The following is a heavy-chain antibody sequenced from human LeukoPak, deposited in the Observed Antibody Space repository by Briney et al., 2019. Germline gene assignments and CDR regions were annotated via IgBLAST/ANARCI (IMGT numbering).Heavy chain of an antibody. CDR3: ARGSGYYGWYFDL. V-gene: IGHV4-31*03. CDR1: GGSISRGGDY. J-gene: IGHJ2*01. CDR2: IYYTGNT. D-gene: IGHD3-22*01. Sequence: SQTLSLTCTVSGGSISRGGDYWRWIRQHPGKGLEWIGYIYYTGNTYYNSSLKSRMTISVDTPKNQFSLQLSSVTAADTAVYYCARGSGYYGWYFDLWGRGTLVTVSS.